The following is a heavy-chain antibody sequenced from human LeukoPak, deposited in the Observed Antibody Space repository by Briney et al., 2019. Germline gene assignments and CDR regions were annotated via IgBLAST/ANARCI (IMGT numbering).Heavy chain of an antibody. CDR2: IYYSGST. Sequence: SETLSLTCTVSGGSISSGDYYWTWIRQPPGEGLEWIGYIYYSGSTYYNPSLKSRIITSIDTSKNQFSLQLSSVTAADTAVYYCARGLGGWFDPWGQGALVTVSS. CDR1: GGSISSGDYY. J-gene: IGHJ5*02. D-gene: IGHD3/OR15-3a*01. CDR3: ARGLGGWFDP. V-gene: IGHV4-30-4*01.